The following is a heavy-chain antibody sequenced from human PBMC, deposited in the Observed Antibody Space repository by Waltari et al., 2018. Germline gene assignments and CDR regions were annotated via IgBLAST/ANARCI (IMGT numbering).Heavy chain of an antibody. J-gene: IGHJ5*02. CDR3: ARDGYCSGGSCYSGWSDP. CDR1: GFSFHNFA. V-gene: IGHV1-3*01. D-gene: IGHD2-15*01. Sequence: QVQLVQSAAEVKKPGASVKDSCTPSGFSFHNFAVHWVRQAPGQRLEWMGWINAANDNTRYSQKFQDRVTITRDTSASTAYMELSSLRSEDTAVYYCARDGYCSGGSCYSGWSDPWGQGTLVIVSS. CDR2: INAANDNT.